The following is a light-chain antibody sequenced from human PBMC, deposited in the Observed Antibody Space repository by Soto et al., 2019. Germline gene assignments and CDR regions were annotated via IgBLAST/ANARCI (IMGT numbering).Light chain of an antibody. CDR2: DAS. CDR3: QQRSDWPRT. CDR1: ESVTSF. V-gene: IGKV3-11*01. Sequence: EIVLTQSPATLSLSPGERATLSCRAGESVTSFLAWYQQKPGQAPRLLIYDASNRATGISARFSGSGSGTDFTLTISSLEPEDFAVYYCQQRSDWPRTFGQGTKVESK. J-gene: IGKJ1*01.